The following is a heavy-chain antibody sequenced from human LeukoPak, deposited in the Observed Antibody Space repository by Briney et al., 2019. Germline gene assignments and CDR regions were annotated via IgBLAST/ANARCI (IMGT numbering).Heavy chain of an antibody. J-gene: IGHJ4*02. D-gene: IGHD3-22*01. CDR1: GFIFTDYW. Sequence: GGSLRLSCAASGFIFTDYWMYWVRQAPGRGLAWVANIKEDGSEKNYVDSVKGRFTISRDNAKNSVYLQMNSLRVEDTAVYYCAKDGGYYDSSGYFDYWGQGTLVTVSS. CDR2: IKEDGSEK. V-gene: IGHV3-7*01. CDR3: AKDGGYYDSSGYFDY.